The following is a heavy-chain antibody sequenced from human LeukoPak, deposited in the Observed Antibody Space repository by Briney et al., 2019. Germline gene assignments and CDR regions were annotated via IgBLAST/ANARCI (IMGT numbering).Heavy chain of an antibody. CDR2: INPNSGGT. CDR1: GYTFTGYY. CDR3: ARGYYDILTGYHRRDAFDI. V-gene: IGHV1-2*02. D-gene: IGHD3-9*01. J-gene: IGHJ3*02. Sequence: ASVKVSCKASGYTFTGYYMHWVRQAPGQGLEWMGWINPNSGGTNYAQKFQGRVTMTRDTSISTAYVELSRLRSDDTAVYYCARGYYDILTGYHRRDAFDIWGQGTMVTVSS.